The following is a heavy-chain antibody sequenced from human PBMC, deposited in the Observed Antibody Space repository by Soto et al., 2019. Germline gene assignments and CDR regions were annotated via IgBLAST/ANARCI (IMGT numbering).Heavy chain of an antibody. V-gene: IGHV3-73*01. CDR3: TFLPRFVAARPGHYYYGIDV. Sequence: QPGGSLRLSCAASGFTFSGSAMHWVRQASGKGLEWVGCIRSKANSYATAYAASVKGRFTISRDDSKNTAYLQMNSLKTEDTTVSYCTFLPRFVAARPGHYYYGIDVWGQGTTVTVSS. CDR2: IRSKANSYAT. D-gene: IGHD6-6*01. CDR1: GFTFSGSA. J-gene: IGHJ6*01.